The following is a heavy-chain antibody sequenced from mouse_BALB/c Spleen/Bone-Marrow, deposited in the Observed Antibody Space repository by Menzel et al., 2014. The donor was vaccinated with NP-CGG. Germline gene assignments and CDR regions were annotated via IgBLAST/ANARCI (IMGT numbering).Heavy chain of an antibody. CDR1: GFSLTGYG. V-gene: IGHV2-6-7*01. CDR2: IWGDGST. CDR3: ARDSFLITRALDY. D-gene: IGHD2-4*01. Sequence: VKLMESGPGLVAPSQSLSITCTVSGFSLTGYGVNWVRQPPGRGLEWLGMIWGDGSTDYNSALKSRLSISKDNSKSQVFLKMNSLQTDDTARYYCARDSFLITRALDYWGQGTSVTVSS. J-gene: IGHJ4*01.